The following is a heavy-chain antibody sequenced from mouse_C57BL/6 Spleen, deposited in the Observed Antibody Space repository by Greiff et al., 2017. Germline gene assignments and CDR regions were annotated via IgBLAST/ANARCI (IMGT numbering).Heavy chain of an antibody. Sequence: QVQLQQPGAELVKPGASVKLSCKASGYTFTSYWMHWVKQRPGQGLEWIGMIHPNSGSTNYNEKFKSKATLTVDKSSSTAYMQLSSLTSEDSAVYYCANPHYYGSSPYWYFDVWGTGTTVTVSS. V-gene: IGHV1-64*01. J-gene: IGHJ1*03. CDR2: IHPNSGST. CDR1: GYTFTSYW. D-gene: IGHD1-1*01. CDR3: ANPHYYGSSPYWYFDV.